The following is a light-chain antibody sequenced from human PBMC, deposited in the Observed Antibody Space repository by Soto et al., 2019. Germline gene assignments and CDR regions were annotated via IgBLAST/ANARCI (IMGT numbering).Light chain of an antibody. J-gene: IGLJ1*01. CDR1: SSDVGGYNY. Sequence: QSALTQPASVSGSPGQSITISCTGTSSDVGGYNYVSWYQQHPGEAPKLMIYDVSNRPSVVSNRFSGSKSGNTASLTISGLQAEDEADYYCSSYTSSSTYVFGTGTKLTVL. CDR2: DVS. CDR3: SSYTSSSTYV. V-gene: IGLV2-14*01.